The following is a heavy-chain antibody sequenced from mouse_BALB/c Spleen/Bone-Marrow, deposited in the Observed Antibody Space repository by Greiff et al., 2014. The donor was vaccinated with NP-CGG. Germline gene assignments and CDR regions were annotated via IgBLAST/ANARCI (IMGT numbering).Heavy chain of an antibody. D-gene: IGHD2-2*01. CDR3: TREGIYFGYDVPMDY. CDR2: IDPEAGGT. Sequence: QVQLQQSGAELVRPGASVTLSCKASGYKFTDYEMHWVKQTPVHGLEWIGSIDPEAGGTAYNQNFKDKATLTADRSSTTAYMELRSLTSEDSAVYYCTREGIYFGYDVPMDYWGQGTSVTVSS. CDR1: GYKFTDYE. V-gene: IGHV1-15*01. J-gene: IGHJ4*01.